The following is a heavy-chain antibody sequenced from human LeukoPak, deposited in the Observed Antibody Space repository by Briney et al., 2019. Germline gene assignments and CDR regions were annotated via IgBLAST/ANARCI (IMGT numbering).Heavy chain of an antibody. V-gene: IGHV4-34*01. CDR2: INHSGST. D-gene: IGHD4-11*01. Sequence: SETLSLTCAVYGGSFSGYYWSWIRQPPGKGLEWIGEINHSGSTNYNPSLKSRVTIPVNTSKNQFSLKLSSVTAADTAVYYCARGYTAWFDPWGKGTLVTVSS. J-gene: IGHJ5*02. CDR1: GGSFSGYY. CDR3: ARGYTAWFDP.